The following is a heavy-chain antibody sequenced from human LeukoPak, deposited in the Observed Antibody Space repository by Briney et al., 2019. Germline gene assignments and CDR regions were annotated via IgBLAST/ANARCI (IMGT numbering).Heavy chain of an antibody. Sequence: SVKVSCKASGGTFSSYAISWVRQAPGQGLEWMGGIIPIFGTANYAQKFQGRATITTDESTSTAYMELSSLRSEDTAVYYCARAGVRGVIYYYYMDVWGKGTTVTVSS. V-gene: IGHV1-69*05. CDR3: ARAGVRGVIYYYYMDV. D-gene: IGHD3-10*01. CDR1: GGTFSSYA. J-gene: IGHJ6*03. CDR2: IIPIFGTA.